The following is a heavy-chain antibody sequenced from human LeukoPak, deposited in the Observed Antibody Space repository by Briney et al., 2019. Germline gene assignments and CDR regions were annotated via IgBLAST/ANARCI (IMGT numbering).Heavy chain of an antibody. V-gene: IGHV4-59*01. CDR1: GGSISSYY. Sequence: SETLSLTCTVSGGSISSYYWSWIRQPPGKGLEWIGYIYYSGSTNYNPSLKSRVTISVDTSKNQFSLKLSSVTAADTAVYYCARAEGLRLGELSFDPWGQGTLVTVSS. J-gene: IGHJ5*02. D-gene: IGHD3-16*02. CDR3: ARAEGLRLGELSFDP. CDR2: IYYSGST.